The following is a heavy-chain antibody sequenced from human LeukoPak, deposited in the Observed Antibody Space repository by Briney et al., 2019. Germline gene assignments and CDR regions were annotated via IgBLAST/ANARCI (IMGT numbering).Heavy chain of an antibody. CDR2: ISAYNGDT. V-gene: IGHV1-18*01. CDR3: ARDTALIITPGGPDY. Sequence: ASVKVSCKASGYNFASYGISWVRQAPGQGLEWIGWISAYNGDTKYAQNLQGRVTLTTDTSTGTAYMELRSLTSDDTALYYCARDTALIITPGGPDYWGRGTLITVSS. D-gene: IGHD3-10*01. CDR1: GYNFASYG. J-gene: IGHJ4*02.